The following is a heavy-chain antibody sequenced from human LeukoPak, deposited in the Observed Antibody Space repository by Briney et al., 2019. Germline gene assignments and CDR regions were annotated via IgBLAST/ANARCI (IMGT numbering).Heavy chain of an antibody. CDR1: GDSVSNNNGA. CDR2: TYHRSQWYN. CDR3: ARGYSGYDGFDY. D-gene: IGHD5-12*01. J-gene: IGHJ4*02. Sequence: SQTLSRTCAISGDSVSNNNGAWNWIRQSPSTGLDWLGRTYHRSQWYNNYARSVMSRISVDPDTSKNQFSLHLSSVTAADTAVYYCARGYSGYDGFDYWGQGTLVTVSS. V-gene: IGHV6-1*01.